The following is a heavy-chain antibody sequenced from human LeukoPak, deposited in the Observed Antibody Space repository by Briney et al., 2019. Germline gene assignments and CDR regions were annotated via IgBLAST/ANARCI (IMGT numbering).Heavy chain of an antibody. CDR2: IYYSGST. J-gene: IGHJ5*02. V-gene: IGHV4-39*07. D-gene: IGHD1-26*01. Sequence: SETLSLTCTVSGGSISSSSYYWGWIRQPPGKGLEWIGSIYYSGSTYYNPSLKSRVTISVDTSKNQFSLKLSSVTAADTAVYYCARVFNSGSYYWFDPWGQGTLVTVSS. CDR3: ARVFNSGSYYWFDP. CDR1: GGSISSSSYY.